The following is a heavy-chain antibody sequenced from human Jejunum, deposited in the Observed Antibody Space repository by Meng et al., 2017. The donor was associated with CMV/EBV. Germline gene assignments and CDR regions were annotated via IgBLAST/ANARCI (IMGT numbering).Heavy chain of an antibody. CDR2: IFYTGGT. Sequence: SSSYYWGWIRQPPGKGLEWIGNIFYTGGTYYNPSLKSRVTMSVDTSKNQFSLKLSSVTAADTAMYFCARDLYSGYINTPRRAFDIWGQGTMVTVSS. V-gene: IGHV4-39*07. J-gene: IGHJ3*02. CDR3: ARDLYSGYINTPRRAFDI. D-gene: IGHD5-12*01. CDR1: SSSYY.